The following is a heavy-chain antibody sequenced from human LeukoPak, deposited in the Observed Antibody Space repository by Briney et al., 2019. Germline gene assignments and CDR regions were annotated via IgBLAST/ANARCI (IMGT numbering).Heavy chain of an antibody. J-gene: IGHJ4*02. CDR2: IYYSGST. CDR1: GGSISSGDYY. V-gene: IGHV4-30-4*01. CDR3: VSNIVGASSVPVDY. D-gene: IGHD1-26*01. Sequence: SQTLSLTCTVSGGSISSGDYYWSWIRQPPGKGLEWIGYIYYSGSTYYNPSLKSRVTISVDTSKNQFSLKLSSVTAADTAVYYCVSNIVGASSVPVDYWGQGTLVTVSS.